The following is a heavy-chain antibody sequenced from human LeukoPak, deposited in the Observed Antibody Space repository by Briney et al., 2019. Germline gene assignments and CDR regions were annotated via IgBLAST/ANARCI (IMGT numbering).Heavy chain of an antibody. CDR2: INTNTGNP. J-gene: IGHJ5*02. D-gene: IGHD1-26*01. Sequence: ASVKVSCKASGYTFTNYAMNWVRQAPGQGLEWMGWINTNTGNPTYAQGFTGRFVFSLDTSVSTAYLQISSLKAEDTAVYYCARDVISGSYFWWFDPWGQGTLVTVSS. CDR3: ARDVISGSYFWWFDP. V-gene: IGHV7-4-1*02. CDR1: GYTFTNYA.